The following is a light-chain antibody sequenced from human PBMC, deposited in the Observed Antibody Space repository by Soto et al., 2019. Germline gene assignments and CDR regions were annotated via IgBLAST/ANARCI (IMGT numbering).Light chain of an antibody. CDR3: QQSYSSPPWT. V-gene: IGKV1-39*01. J-gene: IGKJ1*01. CDR2: AAS. Sequence: DIQMTQSPSSLSASVGDRLTITCLASQSISRYLNWYQQKPGKAPKLLIYAASTLQSGVPSRFSGSGSGTEFTLTISSLQPEDFATYLCQQSYSSPPWTFGQGTKVDI. CDR1: QSISRY.